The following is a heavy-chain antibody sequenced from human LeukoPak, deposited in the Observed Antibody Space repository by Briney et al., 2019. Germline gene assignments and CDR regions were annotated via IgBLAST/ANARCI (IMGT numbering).Heavy chain of an antibody. CDR2: IKQDETEK. V-gene: IGHV3-7*03. CDR1: GFTFSNFW. J-gene: IGHJ3*02. Sequence: GGSLRLSCTASGFTFSNFWMGWVRQAPGKGLEWVANIKQDETEKFYLGSVKGRFTISRDNAKNSLYLQMSSLRAEDTALYYCAKGTSKTMVTKAAFDIWGQGTMVTVSS. CDR3: AKGTSKTMVTKAAFDI. D-gene: IGHD4/OR15-4a*01.